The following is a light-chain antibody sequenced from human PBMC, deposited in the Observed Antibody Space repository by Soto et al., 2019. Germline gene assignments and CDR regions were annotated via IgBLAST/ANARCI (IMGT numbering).Light chain of an antibody. CDR2: GAS. J-gene: IGKJ2*01. Sequence: EMVLTQSPGTLSLSPGERATLACRASQRLSSSYLAWYQQKPGQAPRLLIYGASSRATGIPDRFSGSGSGTAVALTISRLEPEDFAVYFCQQYDRSPPTFGQGTKLEIK. CDR3: QQYDRSPPT. CDR1: QRLSSSY. V-gene: IGKV3-20*01.